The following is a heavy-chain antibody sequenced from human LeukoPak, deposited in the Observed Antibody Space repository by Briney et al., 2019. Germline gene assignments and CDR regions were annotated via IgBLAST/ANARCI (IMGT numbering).Heavy chain of an antibody. CDR2: ISSSSSYI. J-gene: IGHJ4*02. V-gene: IGHV3-21*01. Sequence: GGSLRLSCAASGFTFSSYSMNWVRQAPGKGLEWVSSISSSSSYIYYADSVKGRFTISRDNAKNSLYLQMNSLRAEDTAVYYCARARGYSSGWYHGYFDYCGQGTLVTVSS. CDR3: ARARGYSSGWYHGYFDY. D-gene: IGHD6-19*01. CDR1: GFTFSSYS.